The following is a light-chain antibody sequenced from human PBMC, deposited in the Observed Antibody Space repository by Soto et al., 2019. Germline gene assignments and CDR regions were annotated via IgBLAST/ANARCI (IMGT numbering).Light chain of an antibody. Sequence: QLVLTQPPSASGTPGQRVTISCSGSSSNIGSNTVNWYQQLPGTAPKLLIYSNSQRPSWVPDRFSGSKSGTSASLAISGLQSEDEADYYCAAWDDSLNGLVFGGGTKLTVL. CDR3: AAWDDSLNGLV. J-gene: IGLJ2*01. CDR2: SNS. CDR1: SSNIGSNT. V-gene: IGLV1-44*01.